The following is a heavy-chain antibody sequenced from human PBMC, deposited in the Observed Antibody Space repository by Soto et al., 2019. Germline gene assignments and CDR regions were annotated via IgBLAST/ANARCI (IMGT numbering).Heavy chain of an antibody. D-gene: IGHD3-3*01. J-gene: IGHJ4*02. V-gene: IGHV3-30-3*01. CDR2: ISYDGSNT. CDR1: GFTFSTYT. Sequence: QVHLVESGGGVVLPGRSLKLSCAASGFTFSTYTMHWVRQAPGKGLEWVAVISYDGSNTYYADSVKGRFTISRDNSKNTLYLQMNSLRAEDTAVYYCARDRGRFGVVTNLYEYWGQGTLVTVSS. CDR3: ARDRGRFGVVTNLYEY.